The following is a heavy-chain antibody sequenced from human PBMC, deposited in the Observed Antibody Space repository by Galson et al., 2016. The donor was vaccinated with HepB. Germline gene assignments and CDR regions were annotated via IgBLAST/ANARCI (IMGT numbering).Heavy chain of an antibody. V-gene: IGHV5-10-1*01. J-gene: IGHJ3*02. CDR3: ARLPNNYYDSSGYRSDAYDI. CDR1: GYSFTSYW. D-gene: IGHD3-22*01. Sequence: QSGAEVKKPGESLRISCKDSGYSFTSYWISWVRQMPGKGLEWMGRIDPSDSYTNYSPSFQGHVTISADKSISTAYLQWSSLKASDTAMYYCARLPNNYYDSSGYRSDAYDIWGQGTMVTVSS. CDR2: IDPSDSYT.